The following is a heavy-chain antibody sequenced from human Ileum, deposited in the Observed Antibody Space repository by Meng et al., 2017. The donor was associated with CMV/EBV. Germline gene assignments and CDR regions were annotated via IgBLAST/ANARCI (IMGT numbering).Heavy chain of an antibody. V-gene: IGHV3-74*01. J-gene: IGHJ5*02. CDR1: GFTFSSNW. CDR2: INNGGSTT. Sequence: GESLKISCATSGFTFSSNWMHWVRQGPGKGLVWVSRINNGGSTTNYADSVKGRFTISRDNAKNTLYLQMNSLRAEDTAIYYCASGLSGHYGFWFDPWGQGTLVTVSS. CDR3: ASGLSGHYGFWFDP. D-gene: IGHD3-9*01.